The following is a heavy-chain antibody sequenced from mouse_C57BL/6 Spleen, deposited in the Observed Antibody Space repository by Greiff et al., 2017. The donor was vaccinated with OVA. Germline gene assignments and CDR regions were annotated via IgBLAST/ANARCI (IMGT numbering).Heavy chain of an antibody. J-gene: IGHJ1*03. CDR1: GYTFTSYW. CDR2: IHPNSGST. D-gene: IGHD1-1*01. V-gene: IGHV1-64*01. Sequence: QVQLQQPGAELVKPGASVKLSCKASGYTFTSYWMHWVKQRPGQGLEWIGMIHPNSGSTNYNEKFKSKATLTVDKSSSTAYMQLSSLTSEDSAVYYCARGRITTGVAHWYFDVWGTGTTVTVSS. CDR3: ARGRITTGVAHWYFDV.